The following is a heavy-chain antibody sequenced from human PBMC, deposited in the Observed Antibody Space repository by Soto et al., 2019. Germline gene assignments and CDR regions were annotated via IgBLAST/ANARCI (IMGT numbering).Heavy chain of an antibody. CDR1: GFNFRTYG. CDR2: IWYDGRSQ. V-gene: IGHV3-33*01. Sequence: PGGSLRLSCAASGFNFRTYGMHWVRRAPGKGLEWVAVIWYDGRSQYYADSVKGRFTISRDNSKSTLYLQMNSLRAEDTAMYYCARGNKYDSGVRDHWGQGTLVTVSS. D-gene: IGHD1-1*01. CDR3: ARGNKYDSGVRDH. J-gene: IGHJ4*02.